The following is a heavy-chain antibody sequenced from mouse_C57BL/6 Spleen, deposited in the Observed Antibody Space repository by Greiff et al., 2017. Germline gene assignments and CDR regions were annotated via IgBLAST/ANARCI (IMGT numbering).Heavy chain of an antibody. CDR1: GFSLSTSGMG. D-gene: IGHD2-4*01. V-gene: IGHV8-12*01. Sequence: QVTLKVSGPGILQSSQTLSLTCSFSGFSLSTSGMGVSWIRQPSGKGLEWLANIYWDDDKRYNPSLKSRLTISKDTSRNQVFLKITSVDTADTATYYCARRAMGDYVGYFDVWGTGTTVTVSS. CDR2: IYWDDDK. J-gene: IGHJ1*03. CDR3: ARRAMGDYVGYFDV.